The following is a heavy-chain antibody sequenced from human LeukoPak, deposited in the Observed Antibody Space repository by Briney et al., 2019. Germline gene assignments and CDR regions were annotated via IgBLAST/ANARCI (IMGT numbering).Heavy chain of an antibody. CDR1: GYTFAGYY. J-gene: IGHJ4*02. V-gene: IGHV1-2*02. D-gene: IGHD5-18*01. CDR3: ARDLLLDS. Sequence: ASVKVSCEASGYTFAGYYMHWVRQAPGQGLEWMGWINPNSGVTNYAQNFQGRVTMTRDTSISTAFMELTSLRPDDTAVYYCARDLLLDSWGQGTLVTVSS. CDR2: INPNSGVT.